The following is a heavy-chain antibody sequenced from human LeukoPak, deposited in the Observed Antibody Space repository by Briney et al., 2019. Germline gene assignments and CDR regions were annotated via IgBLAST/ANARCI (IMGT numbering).Heavy chain of an antibody. CDR2: INHSGST. D-gene: IGHD3-22*01. Sequence: SETLSLTCAVYGGSFSGYYWSWIRQPPGKGLEWIGEINHSGSTNYNPSLKSRVTISVDTSKNRFSLKLSSVTAADTAVYYCARRRYYDGSGYLEWGQGTLLSVSS. CDR3: ARRRYYDGSGYLE. CDR1: GGSFSGYY. J-gene: IGHJ1*01. V-gene: IGHV4-34*01.